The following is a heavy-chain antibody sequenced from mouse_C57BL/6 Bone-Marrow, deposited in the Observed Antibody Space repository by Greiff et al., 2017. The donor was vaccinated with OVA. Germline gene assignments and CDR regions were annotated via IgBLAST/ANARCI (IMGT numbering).Heavy chain of an antibody. Sequence: EVQLQQSGPVLVKPGASVKMSRKASGYTFTDYYMNWVKQSHGKSLEWIGVINPYNGGTSYNQKFKGKATLTVDKSSSTAYMELNSLTSEDSAVYYCAVSLSAMDYWGQGTSVTVSS. J-gene: IGHJ4*01. D-gene: IGHD6-1*01. CDR2: INPYNGGT. CDR1: GYTFTDYY. V-gene: IGHV1-19*01. CDR3: AVSLSAMDY.